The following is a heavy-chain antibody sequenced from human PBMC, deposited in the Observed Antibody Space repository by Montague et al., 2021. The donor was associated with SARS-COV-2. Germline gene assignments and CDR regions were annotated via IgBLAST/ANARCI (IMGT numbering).Heavy chain of an antibody. CDR1: GGSFSSYY. CDR3: ASGGCSVWGVTVCDELDD. J-gene: IGHJ4*03. V-gene: IGHV4-34*01. D-gene: IGHD3-16*01. CDR2: INHSGST. Sequence: SETLSLTCTVSGGSFSSYYWSWIRQPPAKGLEWIGEINHSGSTNNNPSLKSRVIISVDTSKNQLSLKLSSVTAADTAVYYCASGGCSVWGVTVCDELDDWGQGTLVIVSS.